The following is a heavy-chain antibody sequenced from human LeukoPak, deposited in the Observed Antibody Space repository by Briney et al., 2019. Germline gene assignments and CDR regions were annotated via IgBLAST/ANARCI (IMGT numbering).Heavy chain of an antibody. Sequence: GGSLRLSCAASGFTFSDYYMNWIRQAPGKGLEWGSYISTSGSTIYYADSVKGRFTISRDNAKNSLYLEMNSLRAEDTALYYCARDRSPGRGYFPNYFDYWGQGTLVTVSS. CDR1: GFTFSDYY. V-gene: IGHV3-11*01. D-gene: IGHD3-22*01. J-gene: IGHJ4*02. CDR2: ISTSGSTI. CDR3: ARDRSPGRGYFPNYFDY.